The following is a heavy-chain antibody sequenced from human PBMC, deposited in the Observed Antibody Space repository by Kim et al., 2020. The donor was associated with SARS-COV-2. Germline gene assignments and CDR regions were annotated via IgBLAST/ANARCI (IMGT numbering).Heavy chain of an antibody. CDR1: GYSFSSYW. Sequence: GESLKISCKGSGYSFSSYWIGWVRQMPGKGLEWMGIIFPDDSDTRYSPSFQGQVTLSADKSISTAYLQWSSLKASDTAMYYCARWASTFYYYYMDVWGQGTTVTVSS. CDR2: IFPDDSDT. CDR3: ARWASTFYYYYMDV. V-gene: IGHV5-51*01. J-gene: IGHJ6*02.